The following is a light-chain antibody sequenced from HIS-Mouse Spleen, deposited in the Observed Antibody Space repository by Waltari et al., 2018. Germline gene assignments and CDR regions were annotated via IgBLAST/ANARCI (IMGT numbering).Light chain of an antibody. J-gene: IGLJ1*01. CDR2: EVS. V-gene: IGLV2-14*01. CDR3: SSYTSSSTYV. CDR1: SSDVGGYNY. Sequence: QSALTQPASVSGSPGQSITIPCPGTSSDVGGYNYVSWYQQHPGNAPKLTIDEVSNRPSGFSNRFAGSKPGNTASLTISGLQAEDEADYYCSSYTSSSTYVFGTGTKVTVL.